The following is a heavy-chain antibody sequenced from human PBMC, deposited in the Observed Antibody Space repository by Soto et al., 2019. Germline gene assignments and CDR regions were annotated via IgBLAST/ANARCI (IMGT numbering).Heavy chain of an antibody. V-gene: IGHV1-69*01. J-gene: IGHJ3*02. Sequence: QVQLVQSGAEVKKPGSSVKVSCKASGGTFSSYAISWVRQAPGQGLEWMGGIIPIFGTANYAQKFQGRVTITADESTSTAYMELSSLRSEDTAVYYCARDPPVAYCGCDCDAFDIWGQGTMVTVSS. CDR3: ARDPPVAYCGCDCDAFDI. CDR2: IIPIFGTA. CDR1: GGTFSSYA. D-gene: IGHD2-21*02.